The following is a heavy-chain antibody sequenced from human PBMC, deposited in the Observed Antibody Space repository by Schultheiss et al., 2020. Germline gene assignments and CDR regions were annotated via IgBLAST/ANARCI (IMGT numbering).Heavy chain of an antibody. CDR1: GFTFSDYY. J-gene: IGHJ4*02. Sequence: GGSLRLSCAASGFTFSDYYISWIRQAPGKGLEWISYISGSGTYTNYADSVKGRFTISRDNAKNSLYLQMNSLRAEDTAVYYCARVDYYDSSGPFDYWGQGTLVTVSS. V-gene: IGHV3-11*05. CDR2: ISGSGTYT. D-gene: IGHD3-22*01. CDR3: ARVDYYDSSGPFDY.